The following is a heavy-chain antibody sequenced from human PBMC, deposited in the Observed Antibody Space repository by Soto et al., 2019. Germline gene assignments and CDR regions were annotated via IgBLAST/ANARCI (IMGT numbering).Heavy chain of an antibody. Sequence: PSETLSLTCTVSGGSISSYYWSWIWQPPGKGLEWIGYIYYSGSTNYNPSLKSRVTISVDTSKNQFSLKLSSVTAADTAVYYCARDRGSGYDYPSPGPYFDYWGQGTLVTVSS. D-gene: IGHD5-12*01. CDR1: GGSISSYY. CDR3: ARDRGSGYDYPSPGPYFDY. J-gene: IGHJ4*02. V-gene: IGHV4-59*01. CDR2: IYYSGST.